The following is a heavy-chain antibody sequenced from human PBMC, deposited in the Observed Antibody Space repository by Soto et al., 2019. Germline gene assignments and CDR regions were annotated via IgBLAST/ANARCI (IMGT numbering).Heavy chain of an antibody. CDR3: ARDGIGGTAYRGYLDY. J-gene: IGHJ4*02. V-gene: IGHV3-48*01. CDR2: ISSSSSTI. Sequence: GGSLRLSCEASGFTFSNYGINWVRQAPGKGLEWVSHISSSSSTIYYAESVKGRFSISRDNAKNSLYLQMNTLRSEDTAMYYCARDGIGGTAYRGYLDYWGQGALVTVSS. CDR1: GFTFSNYG. D-gene: IGHD1-7*01.